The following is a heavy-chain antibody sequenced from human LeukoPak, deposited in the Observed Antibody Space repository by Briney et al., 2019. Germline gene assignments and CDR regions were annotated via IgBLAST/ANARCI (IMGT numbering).Heavy chain of an antibody. CDR2: IWYDGSIK. Sequence: GRSLRLSCAASGFTFSTYGMHWVRQAPGKGLEWVAVIWYDGSIKYYADSVKGRFIISRDNSKNTLYLQMNSLRAEDTAVYYCARAVGPFDIWGQGTIVIVSS. CDR3: ARAVGPFDI. J-gene: IGHJ3*02. CDR1: GFTFSTYG. V-gene: IGHV3-33*01.